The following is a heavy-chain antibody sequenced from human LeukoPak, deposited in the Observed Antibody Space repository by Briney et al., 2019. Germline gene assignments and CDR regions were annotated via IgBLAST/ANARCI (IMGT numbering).Heavy chain of an antibody. V-gene: IGHV3-53*01. CDR3: ASDYGSGSLHVDY. CDR2: IYSGGST. J-gene: IGHJ4*02. CDR1: GFTVSSNY. Sequence: GGSLRLSCAASGFTVSSNYMSWVRQAPGKGLEWVSVIYSGGSTYYADSVKGRLTISRDNSKNTLYLQMNSLRAEDTAVYYCASDYGSGSLHVDYWGQGTLVTVSS. D-gene: IGHD3-10*01.